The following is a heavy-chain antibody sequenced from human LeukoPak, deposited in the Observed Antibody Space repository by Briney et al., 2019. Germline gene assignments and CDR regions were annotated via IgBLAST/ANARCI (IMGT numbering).Heavy chain of an antibody. Sequence: ASVKVSCKASGYTFTSYDINWVRQATGQGLEWMGWMNPNSGNTGYAQKFQGRVTMTRNTSISTAYMGLSSLRSEDTAVYYCARRLRYFARFDPWGQGTLVTVSS. CDR2: MNPNSGNT. V-gene: IGHV1-8*01. CDR3: ARRLRYFARFDP. J-gene: IGHJ5*02. D-gene: IGHD3-9*01. CDR1: GYTFTSYD.